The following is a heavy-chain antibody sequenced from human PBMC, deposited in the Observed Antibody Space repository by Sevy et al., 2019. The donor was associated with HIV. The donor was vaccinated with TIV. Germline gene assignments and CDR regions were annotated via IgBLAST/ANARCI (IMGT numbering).Heavy chain of an antibody. V-gene: IGHV6-1*01. CDR2: TYHRSKWYN. D-gene: IGHD3-22*01. Sequence: QSQTLSLTCAISGDSVSSNSAAWNWIRQSPSRGLEWLGRTYHRSKWYNDYAVSVKSRITINPDTSKTQFSLQLNSVTPEDTAVYYCARAPEGYFYDSSGYWDYWGQGTLVTVSS. CDR1: GDSVSSNSAA. J-gene: IGHJ4*02. CDR3: ARAPEGYFYDSSGYWDY.